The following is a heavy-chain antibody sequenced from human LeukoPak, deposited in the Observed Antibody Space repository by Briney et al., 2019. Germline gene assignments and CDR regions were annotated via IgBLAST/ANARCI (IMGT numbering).Heavy chain of an antibody. J-gene: IGHJ3*02. CDR2: ISNSGST. D-gene: IGHD2/OR15-2a*01. CDR1: GGSISSHY. Sequence: SETLSLTCTVSGGSISSHYWSWIRQPPGKGLEWIGYISNSGSTNYNPSLKSRVTISLDTSKNQFSLKLSSVTAADTAVYYCARGRVIGSGAFGIWGQGTILTVSS. CDR3: ARGRVIGSGAFGI. V-gene: IGHV4-59*11.